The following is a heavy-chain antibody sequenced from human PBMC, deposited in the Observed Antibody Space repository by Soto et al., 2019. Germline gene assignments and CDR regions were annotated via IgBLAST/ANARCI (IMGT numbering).Heavy chain of an antibody. Sequence: QVQLQESGPGVVRPSQILSLTCTVSGGSISSGNIYWSWIRQPPGKGLEWIGYIYYTGSTYYNPSLTSRVTISVNPSKKQFSLTLTSVTAADTAIYYCARVTMVRGVMADYWGQGTLVTVSS. CDR2: IYYTGST. CDR3: ARVTMVRGVMADY. D-gene: IGHD3-10*01. J-gene: IGHJ4*02. CDR1: GGSISSGNIY. V-gene: IGHV4-30-4*01.